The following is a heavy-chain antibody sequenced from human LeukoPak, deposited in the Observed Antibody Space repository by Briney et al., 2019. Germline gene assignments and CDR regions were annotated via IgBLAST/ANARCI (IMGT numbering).Heavy chain of an antibody. CDR1: GFTFDDYG. D-gene: IGHD2-2*01. CDR2: INWNGGNT. Sequence: GGSLRLSCTASGFTFDDYGMSWVRQAPGKGLEWVSGINWNGGNTGYADSVKGRFTISRDNAKNSLYLQMDSLRAEDTAVYYWSRVGTSTLRDWFDPWGQGTLVTVSS. V-gene: IGHV3-20*04. J-gene: IGHJ5*02. CDR3: SRVGTSTLRDWFDP.